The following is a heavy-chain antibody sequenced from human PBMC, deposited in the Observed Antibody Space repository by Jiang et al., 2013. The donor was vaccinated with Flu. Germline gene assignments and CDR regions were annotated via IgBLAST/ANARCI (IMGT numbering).Heavy chain of an antibody. CDR3: AREPSSSWSVHWFDP. J-gene: IGHJ5*02. V-gene: IGHV7-4-1*02. CDR2: INTNTGNP. Sequence: QSGSELKKPGASVKVSCKASGYTFISYAIHWVRQAPGQGLEWMGWINTNTGNPTYAQGFTGRFVFSLDTSVSTAYLQINSLKSEDTAVYYCAREPSSSWSVHWFDPWGQGTLVTVSS. D-gene: IGHD6-13*01. CDR1: GYTFISYA.